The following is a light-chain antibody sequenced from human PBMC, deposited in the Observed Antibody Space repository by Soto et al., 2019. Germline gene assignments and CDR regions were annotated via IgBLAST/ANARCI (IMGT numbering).Light chain of an antibody. CDR3: QHYNNWPPWT. CDR1: QSVSSN. J-gene: IGKJ1*01. CDR2: GAS. V-gene: IGKV3-15*01. Sequence: EIVMTQSPATLSVSQGERATFSCRASQSVSSNLAWYQQKPGQAPRLLIYGASIRATGIPARFSGSGSGTEFTLTISTLQSEDFAIYYCQHYNNWPPWTFGQGTKV.